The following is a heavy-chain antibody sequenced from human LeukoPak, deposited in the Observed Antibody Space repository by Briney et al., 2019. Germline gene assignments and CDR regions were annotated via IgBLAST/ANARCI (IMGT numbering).Heavy chain of an antibody. CDR1: GYTFTGYY. Sequence: GASVKVSCKASGYTFTGYYMHWVRQAPGQGLEWMGRINPNSGGTNYAQKFQGRVTMTRDTSISTAYMELSRLRSDDTAVYYCAIASRVVVAATLSYYYYMDVWGKGTTVTVSS. V-gene: IGHV1-2*06. D-gene: IGHD2-15*01. CDR3: AIASRVVVAATLSYYYYMDV. J-gene: IGHJ6*03. CDR2: INPNSGGT.